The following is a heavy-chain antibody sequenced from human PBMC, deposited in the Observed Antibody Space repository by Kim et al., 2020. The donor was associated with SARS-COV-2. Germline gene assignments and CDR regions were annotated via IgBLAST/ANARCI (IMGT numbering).Heavy chain of an antibody. CDR2: IDPSDSYT. Sequence: GESLKISCKGSGYSFTSYWISWVRQMPGKGLEWMGRIDPSDSYTNYSPSFQGHVTISADKSISTAYLQWSSLKASDTAMYYCARGGTMVRGPSPGDYWGQGTLVTVSS. D-gene: IGHD3-10*01. CDR3: ARGGTMVRGPSPGDY. J-gene: IGHJ4*02. V-gene: IGHV5-10-1*01. CDR1: GYSFTSYW.